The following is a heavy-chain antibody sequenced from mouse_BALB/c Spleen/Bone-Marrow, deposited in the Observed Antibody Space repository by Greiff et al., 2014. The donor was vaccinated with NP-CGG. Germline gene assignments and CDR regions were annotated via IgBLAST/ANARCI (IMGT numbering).Heavy chain of an antibody. CDR3: TRGGNWDDFDY. Sequence: VQLQQSGGGLVRPGGSRKLSCAASGFTFSSFGMHWVRQTPEKGLEWVAYISSGSSTIYYADTVKGRFTISRDNPKNTLFLQETSLRYEDTAMYYCTRGGNWDDFDYWGQGTTLTVSS. D-gene: IGHD4-1*01. CDR1: GFTFSSFG. V-gene: IGHV5-17*02. J-gene: IGHJ2*01. CDR2: ISSGSSTI.